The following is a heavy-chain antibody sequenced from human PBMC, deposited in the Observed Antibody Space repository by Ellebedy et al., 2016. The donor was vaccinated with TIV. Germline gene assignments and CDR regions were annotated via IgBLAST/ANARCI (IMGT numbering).Heavy chain of an antibody. CDR3: ASAIAPDNFDY. CDR2: INQDGTEK. V-gene: IGHV3-7*02. CDR1: GFAVNDDY. D-gene: IGHD1-14*01. J-gene: IGHJ4*02. Sequence: GESLKISXAASGFAVNDDYMTWVRQAPGKGLQWVANINQDGTEKYSVDSVKGRFTISRDNAKNSLYLQMNSLRAEDTAVYYCASAIAPDNFDYWGQGTLVTVSS.